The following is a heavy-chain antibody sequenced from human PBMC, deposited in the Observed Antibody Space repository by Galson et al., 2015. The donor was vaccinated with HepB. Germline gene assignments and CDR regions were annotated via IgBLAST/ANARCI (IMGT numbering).Heavy chain of an antibody. Sequence: SLRLSCAASGFTFSSYAMSWVRQAPGKGLEWVSAISGSGGSTYYADSEKGRFTISRDNSKNTLYLQMNSLRPEDTAVYYCAKDMDTDFWISYCPFAFDFWGQGTLVTASS. D-gene: IGHD3-3*01. CDR3: AKDMDTDFWISYCPFAFDF. CDR1: GFTFSSYA. V-gene: IGHV3-23*01. J-gene: IGHJ3*01. CDR2: ISGSGGST.